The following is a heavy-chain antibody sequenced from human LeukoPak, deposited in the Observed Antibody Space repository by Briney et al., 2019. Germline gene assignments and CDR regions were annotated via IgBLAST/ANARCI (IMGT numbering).Heavy chain of an antibody. CDR3: ARDLGYSSGWYYYYYYMDV. Sequence: GGSLRLSCAASGFTFSSYWMSWVRQAPGKGLEWVANIKQDGSEKYYVDSVKGRFTISRDNAKNSLYLQMSSLRAEDTAVYYCARDLGYSSGWYYYYYYMDVWGKGTTVTVSS. V-gene: IGHV3-7*01. J-gene: IGHJ6*03. CDR2: IKQDGSEK. CDR1: GFTFSSYW. D-gene: IGHD6-19*01.